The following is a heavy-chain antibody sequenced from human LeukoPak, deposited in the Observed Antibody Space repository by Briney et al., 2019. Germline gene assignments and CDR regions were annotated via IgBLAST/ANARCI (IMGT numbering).Heavy chain of an antibody. J-gene: IGHJ3*02. CDR3: ARDRAVATTPEAFDI. CDR1: GGSFSGYY. CDR2: INHSGST. D-gene: IGHD5-24*01. Sequence: PETLSLTCAVYGGSFSGYYCSWIRQSPGKGLEWIGEINHSGSTNYNPSLKSRIIISVDTSKNQFSLKLSSVTAADTAVYYCARDRAVATTPEAFDIWGQGTMVTVSS. V-gene: IGHV4-34*01.